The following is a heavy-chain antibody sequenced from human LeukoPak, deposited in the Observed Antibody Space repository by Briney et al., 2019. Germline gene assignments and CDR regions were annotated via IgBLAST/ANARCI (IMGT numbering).Heavy chain of an antibody. V-gene: IGHV3-20*04. CDR3: ARELSTGIGYYYMDV. D-gene: IGHD2-21*02. J-gene: IGHJ6*03. CDR1: GFTFDDYG. CDR2: INWNGGST. Sequence: GGSLRLSCAASGFTFDDYGMSWVRQAPGKGLEWVSGINWNGGSTGYADSVKGRFTISRDNAKNSLYLQVNSLRAEDTALYYCARELSTGIGYYYMDVWGKGTTVTVSS.